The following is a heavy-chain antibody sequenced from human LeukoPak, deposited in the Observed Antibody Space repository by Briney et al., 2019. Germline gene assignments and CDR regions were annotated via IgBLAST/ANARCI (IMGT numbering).Heavy chain of an antibody. CDR1: GFSFSGHW. CDR2: ISPTGSTT. V-gene: IGHV3-74*01. CDR3: ARGPNSNWSGLDF. Sequence: GGSLRLSFTASGFSFSGHWMHWARPLPGKGLVWVSRISPTGSTTSYADSVKGRFTVSRDNAKNTLYLQVNNLRAEDTAVYYCARGPNSNWSGLDFWGQGTLLTVSS. J-gene: IGHJ4*02. D-gene: IGHD6-6*01.